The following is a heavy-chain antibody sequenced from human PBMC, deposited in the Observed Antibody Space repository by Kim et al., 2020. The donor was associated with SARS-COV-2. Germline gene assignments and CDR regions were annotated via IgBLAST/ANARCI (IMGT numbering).Heavy chain of an antibody. D-gene: IGHD5-18*01. CDR2: T. J-gene: IGHJ4*02. V-gene: IGHV5-51*01. CDR3: AGGYSHGYFDY. Sequence: TRYCPSFQGQVTISADKSISTAYLQWSSMKAPDTAMYYCAGGYSHGYFDYWGQGTLVTVSS.